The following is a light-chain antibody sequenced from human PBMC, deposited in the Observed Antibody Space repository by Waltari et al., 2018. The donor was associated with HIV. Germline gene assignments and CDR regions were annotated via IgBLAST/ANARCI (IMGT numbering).Light chain of an antibody. CDR3: QQYGSSPLT. J-gene: IGKJ4*01. V-gene: IGKV3D-20*01. CDR1: QSVISSY. CDR2: DAS. Sequence: EIVLTQPPATLSLSPGERATLSCGASQSVISSYLAWYQQKPGLAHRLLIYDASCRATGIPDRFSGNGSGTDFTLTFSRLEPEDFAVYYCQQYGSSPLTFGGGTKVEIK.